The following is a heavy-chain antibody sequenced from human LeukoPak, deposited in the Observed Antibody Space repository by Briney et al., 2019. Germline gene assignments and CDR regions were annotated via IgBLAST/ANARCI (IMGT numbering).Heavy chain of an antibody. CDR1: GFTFSGYW. CDR2: IKQDGSEK. V-gene: IGHV3-7*04. Sequence: PGGSLRLSCAASGFTFSGYWMSWVRQAPGKGLEWVAKIKQDGSEKYYVHSVKGRFTISRDNAKNSLYLQMNSLRAEDTAVYYCARDLGYYRADYWGQGTLVTVSS. J-gene: IGHJ4*02. CDR3: ARDLGYYRADY. D-gene: IGHD1-26*01.